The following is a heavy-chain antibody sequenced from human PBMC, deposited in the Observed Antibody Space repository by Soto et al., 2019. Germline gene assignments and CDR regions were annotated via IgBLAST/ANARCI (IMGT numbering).Heavy chain of an antibody. Sequence: PGGSLRLSCAASGFTFSSYAMHWVRQAPGKGLEWVAVLSYDGTNKYYADSVKGRFTISRDNSKNTLYLQMNSLRAEDTTVYYCARDAGYRSGWSASAGMDVWGQGTTVTVSS. CDR1: GFTFSSYA. D-gene: IGHD6-19*01. CDR3: ARDAGYRSGWSASAGMDV. V-gene: IGHV3-30-3*01. CDR2: LSYDGTNK. J-gene: IGHJ6*02.